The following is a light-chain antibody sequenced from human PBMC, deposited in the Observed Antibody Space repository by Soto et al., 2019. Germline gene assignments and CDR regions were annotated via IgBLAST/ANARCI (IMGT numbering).Light chain of an antibody. CDR2: EAS. Sequence: DIPMTQFPATLSGSVGDRVTITCRASQTISSWLAWYQQKPGKAPKLLIYEASTLQSGVPSRFSGSYSGTDFTLTIGSLQPEDFATYYCLQDFKYPRTFGQGTMVDVK. V-gene: IGKV1-5*01. J-gene: IGKJ1*01. CDR3: LQDFKYPRT. CDR1: QTISSW.